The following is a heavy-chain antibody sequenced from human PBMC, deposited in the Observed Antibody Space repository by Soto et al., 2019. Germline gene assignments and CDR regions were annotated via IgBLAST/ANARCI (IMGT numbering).Heavy chain of an antibody. CDR2: FYTSGSANT. J-gene: IGHJ6*02. CDR1: GGSISSYH. D-gene: IGHD3-10*01. CDR3: ARVPLLWFGELDDYYYYYGMDV. V-gene: IGHV4-4*07. Sequence: PSETLSLTCTVSGGSISSYHWSWIRQTAGRRLEWIGRFYTSGSANTYYNPSLKSRVTISVDTSKNQFSLKLSSVTAADTAVYYCARVPLLWFGELDDYYYYYGMDVWGQGTTVTVSS.